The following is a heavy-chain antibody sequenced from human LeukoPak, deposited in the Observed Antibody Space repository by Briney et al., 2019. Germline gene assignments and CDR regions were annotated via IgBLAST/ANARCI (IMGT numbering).Heavy chain of an antibody. CDR3: AREGSDYVFDY. J-gene: IGHJ4*02. Sequence: RGSLRLSCAASGFTFGNYEMNWVRQAPGRGLEWVSYISSSGSLMYCADSVKGRFTISRDNAKNSLYLQMNSLRAEDTAVYYCAREGSDYVFDYWGQGTLVTVSS. D-gene: IGHD4-17*01. CDR1: GFTFGNYE. V-gene: IGHV3-48*03. CDR2: ISSSGSLM.